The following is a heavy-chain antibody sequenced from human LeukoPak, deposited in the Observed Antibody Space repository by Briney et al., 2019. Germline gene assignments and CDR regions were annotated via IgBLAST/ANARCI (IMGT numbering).Heavy chain of an antibody. CDR2: IYYSGST. CDR3: ARATSDYHGMDV. J-gene: IGHJ6*02. CDR1: GGSVSSGSYY. V-gene: IGHV4-61*01. Sequence: SETLSLTCTVSGGSVSSGSYYWSWIRQPPGKGLEWIGYIYYSGSTNYNPSLKSRVTISVDTSKNQFSLQFSLKLSSVTAADTAVYYCARATSDYHGMDVWGQGTTVTVSS. D-gene: IGHD5-24*01.